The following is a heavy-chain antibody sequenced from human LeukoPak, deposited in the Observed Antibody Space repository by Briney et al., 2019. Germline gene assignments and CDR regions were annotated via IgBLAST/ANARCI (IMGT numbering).Heavy chain of an antibody. J-gene: IGHJ4*02. CDR2: IYYSGST. CDR3: ARGKGYFDY. CDR1: GGSFSGYY. Sequence: SETLSLTCAVYGGSFSGYYWSWLRQPPGKGLEWIGYIYYSGSTNYNPSLKSRVTISADTSENQFSLRLSSVTAADTAVYYCARGKGYFDYWGQGTLVTVSS. V-gene: IGHV4-59*01.